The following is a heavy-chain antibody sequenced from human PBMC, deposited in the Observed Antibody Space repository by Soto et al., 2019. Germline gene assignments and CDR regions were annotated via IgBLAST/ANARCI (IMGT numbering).Heavy chain of an antibody. V-gene: IGHV1-69*01. CDR1: GGSFANYV. D-gene: IGHD5-12*01. CDR3: ARGGNSGYETSLYYYGMDV. J-gene: IGHJ6*02. CDR2: LIPFFGSA. Sequence: QVQLVQSGAEVKKPGSSVKVSCKASGGSFANYVISWVRQAPGQGLEWMGWLIPFFGSAKYVERFQGRVTITADEVTSTAYMELSSLRSEDTAVYYCARGGNSGYETSLYYYGMDVWGQGTTVTVS.